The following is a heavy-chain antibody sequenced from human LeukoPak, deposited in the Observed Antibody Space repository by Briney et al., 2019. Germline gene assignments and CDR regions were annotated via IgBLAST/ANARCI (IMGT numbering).Heavy chain of an antibody. J-gene: IGHJ4*02. CDR1: GFTVSSNY. CDR2: IYSGGST. V-gene: IGHV3-66*01. CDR3: TRDLPVPSLVRGIIIYGLIDY. D-gene: IGHD3-10*01. Sequence: GGSLRLSCAASGFTVSSNYMSWVRQAPGKGLEWVSVIYSGGSTYYADSVKGRFTISRDNSKNALYLQMNSLRAEDTAVYYCTRDLPVPSLVRGIIIYGLIDYWGQGTLVTVSS.